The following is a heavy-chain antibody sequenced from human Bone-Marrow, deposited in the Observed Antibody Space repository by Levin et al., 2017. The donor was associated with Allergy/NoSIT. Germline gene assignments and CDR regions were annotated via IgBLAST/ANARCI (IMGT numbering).Heavy chain of an antibody. CDR3: AAVGYCSSTSCFREYYFDY. CDR1: GFTFTSSA. V-gene: IGHV1-58*01. J-gene: IGHJ4*02. Sequence: EASVKVSCKASGFTFTSSAVQWVRQARGQRLEWIGWIVVGSGNTNYAQKFQERVTITRDMSTSTAYMELSSLRSEDTAVYYCAAVGYCSSTSCFREYYFDYWGQGTLVTVSS. D-gene: IGHD2-2*01. CDR2: IVVGSGNT.